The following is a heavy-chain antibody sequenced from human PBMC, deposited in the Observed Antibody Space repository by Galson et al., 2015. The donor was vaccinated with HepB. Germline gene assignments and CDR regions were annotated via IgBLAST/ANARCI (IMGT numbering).Heavy chain of an antibody. CDR1: GSTFSSYA. D-gene: IGHD1-26*01. J-gene: IGHJ5*02. V-gene: IGHV3-23*01. CDR2: ISGSGGST. Sequence: SLRLSCAASGSTFSSYAMSWVRQAPGKGLEWVSAISGSGGSTYYADSVKGRFTISRDNSKNTLYLQMNSLRAEDTAVYYCAKDLHAPREWELEASWFDPWGQGTLVTVSS. CDR3: AKDLHAPREWELEASWFDP.